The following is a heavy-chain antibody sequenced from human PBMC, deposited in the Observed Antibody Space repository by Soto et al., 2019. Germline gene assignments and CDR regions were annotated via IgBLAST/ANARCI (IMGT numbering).Heavy chain of an antibody. V-gene: IGHV3-30*18. J-gene: IGHJ4*02. CDR1: GFTFTSDG. D-gene: IGHD6-25*01. CDR2: ISDDGRNR. CDR3: AKDRSGPWSYDY. Sequence: QVQLVESGGDVVQPGRSLRLSCAASGFTFTSDGMHWVRQAPGKGLEWVAVISDDGRNRNYADSVKGRFTISRDDPKNTVYLQMNSLTTEDTAVYYCAKDRSGPWSYDYWGQGTLVTVSS.